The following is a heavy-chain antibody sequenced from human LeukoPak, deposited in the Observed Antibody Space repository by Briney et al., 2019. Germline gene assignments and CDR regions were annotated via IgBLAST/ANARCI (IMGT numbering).Heavy chain of an antibody. J-gene: IGHJ4*02. D-gene: IGHD2-15*01. V-gene: IGHV3-23*01. Sequence: GGSLRLSCAASGFTFSSYAMSWVRQAPGKGLEWVSAISGSGGSTYYADSVKGRFTISRDNSKNTLYLQMNSLRAEDTAVYYCTRLRGERASGDYWGQGTLVTVSS. CDR1: GFTFSSYA. CDR2: ISGSGGST. CDR3: TRLRGERASGDY.